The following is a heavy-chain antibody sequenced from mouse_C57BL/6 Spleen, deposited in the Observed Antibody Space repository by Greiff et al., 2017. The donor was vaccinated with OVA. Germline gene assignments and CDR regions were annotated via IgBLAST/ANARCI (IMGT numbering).Heavy chain of an antibody. D-gene: IGHD2-3*01. Sequence: VQLKQSGGDLVKPGGSLKLSCAASGFTFSSYGMSWVRQTPDKRLEWVATISSGGSYTYYPDSVKGRFTISRDNAKNTLYLQMSSLKSEDTAMYYCANDGYGAMDYWGQGTSVTVSS. J-gene: IGHJ4*01. CDR2: ISSGGSYT. V-gene: IGHV5-6*01. CDR1: GFTFSSYG. CDR3: ANDGYGAMDY.